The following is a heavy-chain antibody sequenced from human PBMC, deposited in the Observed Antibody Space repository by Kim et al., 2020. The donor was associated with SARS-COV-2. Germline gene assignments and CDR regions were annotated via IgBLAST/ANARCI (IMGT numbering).Heavy chain of an antibody. CDR1: GGTFSTYS. CDR3: ARGDPSQYYFDS. J-gene: IGHJ4*02. V-gene: IGHV1-69*13. CDR2: IIPMFRST. Sequence: SVKVSCKASGGTFSTYSFTWVRQAPGQGLEWMGRIIPMFRSTEYAQKFQGRVTIIADESTSTAYMDLSRLTSEDTALYFCARGDPSQYYFDSWGQGTLVTVSS.